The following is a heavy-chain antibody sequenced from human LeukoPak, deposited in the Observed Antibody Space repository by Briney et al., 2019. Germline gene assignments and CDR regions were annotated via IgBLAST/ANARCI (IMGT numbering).Heavy chain of an antibody. D-gene: IGHD3-22*01. J-gene: IGHJ4*02. CDR2: IYYSGST. CDR1: GGSISSSIYY. Sequence: SETLSLTCTVSGGSISSSIYYWGWIRQPPGKGLEWIGSIYYSGSTYYNPSLKSRVTISVDTSKNQFSLKLSSVTAADTAVYYCARTSDYYDSSGYYAHFDYWGQGTLVTVSS. V-gene: IGHV4-39*01. CDR3: ARTSDYYDSSGYYAHFDY.